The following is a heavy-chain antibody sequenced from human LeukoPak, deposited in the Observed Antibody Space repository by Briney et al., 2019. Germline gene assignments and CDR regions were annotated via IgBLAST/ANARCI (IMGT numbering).Heavy chain of an antibody. V-gene: IGHV3-23*01. CDR3: AKLGRWLQFDYYYGMDV. J-gene: IGHJ6*02. CDR1: GFTFSSYA. Sequence: GGSLRLSCAASGFTFSSYAMSWVRQAPGKGLEWVSAISGSGGSTYYADSVKGRFTISRDNSKNTLYLQMNSLRAEDTAVYYCAKLGRWLQFDYYYGMDVWGQGTTVTVSS. CDR2: ISGSGGST. D-gene: IGHD5-24*01.